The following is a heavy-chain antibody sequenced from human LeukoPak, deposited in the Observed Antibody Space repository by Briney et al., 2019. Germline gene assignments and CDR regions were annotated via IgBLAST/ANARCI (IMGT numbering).Heavy chain of an antibody. CDR1: GGSISSGSYY. Sequence: SETLSLTCTVSGGSISSGSYYWSWIRQPPGKGLEWIGYIYYSGSTNYNPSLKSRVTISVDTSKNQFSLKLSSVTAADTAVYYCARGTRSDYFDYWGQGTLVTVSS. CDR2: IYYSGST. CDR3: ARGTRSDYFDY. J-gene: IGHJ4*02. V-gene: IGHV4-61*01. D-gene: IGHD1-14*01.